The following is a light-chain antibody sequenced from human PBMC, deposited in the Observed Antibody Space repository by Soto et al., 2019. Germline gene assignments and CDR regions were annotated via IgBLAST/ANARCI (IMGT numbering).Light chain of an antibody. V-gene: IGLV2-14*01. CDR3: SSYTSSSTQF. J-gene: IGLJ1*01. CDR1: SSHVGGYHF. Sequence: QSALTQPASVSGSPGQSITISCTRTSSHVGGYHFVSCYQQYPGKAPKLMIYDVSDRPSGVSNRFSGSKSANTASLTISGLQAEDEADYYCSSYTSSSTQFFGPGTKLTVL. CDR2: DVS.